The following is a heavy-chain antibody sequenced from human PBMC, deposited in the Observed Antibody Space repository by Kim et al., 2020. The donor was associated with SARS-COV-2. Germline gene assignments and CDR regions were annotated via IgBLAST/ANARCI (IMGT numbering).Heavy chain of an antibody. CDR3: ARELAPLVYYYGSGSDCDY. V-gene: IGHV3-11*06. D-gene: IGHD3-10*01. J-gene: IGHJ4*02. Sequence: GRFTISRDNGKKSLYLQMNSLRAEDTAVYYCARELAPLVYYYGSGSDCDYWGQGTLVTVSS.